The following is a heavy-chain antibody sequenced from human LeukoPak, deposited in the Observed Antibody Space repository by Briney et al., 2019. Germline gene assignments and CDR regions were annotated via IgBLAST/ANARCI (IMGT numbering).Heavy chain of an antibody. J-gene: IGHJ6*03. CDR1: GFTFSSYA. CDR2: ISDSGGST. Sequence: GGSLRLSCAASGFTFSSYAMSWVRQAPGKGLEWVSGISDSGGSTYYADSVKGRFTISRDNSKSTLFLQMNSLRAEDTAVYYCAKALRYCTSTSCSPRDYYYMDVWGKGTTVTVSS. D-gene: IGHD2-2*01. V-gene: IGHV3-23*01. CDR3: AKALRYCTSTSCSPRDYYYMDV.